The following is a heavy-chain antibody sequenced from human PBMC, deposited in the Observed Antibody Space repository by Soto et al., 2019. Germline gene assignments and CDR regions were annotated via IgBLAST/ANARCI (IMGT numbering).Heavy chain of an antibody. D-gene: IGHD6-13*01. J-gene: IGHJ4*02. CDR1: GFTFTSYT. Sequence: VGSLRLCCAASGFTFTSYTMNWVRQAPGKGLEWVSSISSSSDYIYYADSMKGRVTISRDNAKNSLFLDVNSLTGEDTAVYYWARARVYAPGTLDLWGQGTLVIVS. V-gene: IGHV3-21*06. CDR3: ARARVYAPGTLDL. CDR2: ISSSSDYI.